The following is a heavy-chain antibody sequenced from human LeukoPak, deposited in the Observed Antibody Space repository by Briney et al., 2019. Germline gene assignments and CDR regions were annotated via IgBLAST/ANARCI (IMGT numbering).Heavy chain of an antibody. CDR3: ARRSSAVTAHFDY. J-gene: IGHJ4*02. V-gene: IGHV5-51*01. D-gene: IGHD2-21*02. CDR2: IYPGDSDT. Sequence: GESLKISCKGSGYSFTSYWIGWVRQMPGKGLEWMGIIYPGDSDTRYSPSFQGQFTISADKSISTAYLQWSSLKASDTAMYYCARRSSAVTAHFDYWGQGTLVTVSS. CDR1: GYSFTSYW.